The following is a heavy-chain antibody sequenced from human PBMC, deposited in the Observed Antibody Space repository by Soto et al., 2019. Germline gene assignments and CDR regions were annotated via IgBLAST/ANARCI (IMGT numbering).Heavy chain of an antibody. CDR1: GFTFSSYA. CDR3: ARDHSWNANYYGMDV. J-gene: IGHJ6*02. Sequence: QVQLVKSGGGVVQPGRSLRLSCAASGFTFSSYAMHWVRQAPGKGLEWVAVISYDGSNKYYADSVKGRFTISRDNSKNTLYLQMNSLRAEDTAVYYCARDHSWNANYYGMDVWGQGTTVTVSS. CDR2: ISYDGSNK. V-gene: IGHV3-30-3*01. D-gene: IGHD1-20*01.